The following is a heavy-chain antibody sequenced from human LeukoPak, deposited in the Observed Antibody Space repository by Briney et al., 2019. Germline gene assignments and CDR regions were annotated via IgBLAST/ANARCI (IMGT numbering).Heavy chain of an antibody. CDR2: IWYDGNNK. D-gene: IGHD2-15*01. Sequence: GGSLRLSCVGSGFTFSSYGMHWVRQAPGKGLEWVALIWYDGNNKYYADSVKGRFTISRDNSKNTLYLQLNSLRAEDTAVYYCARQHCSGGDCYFFDWGQGTLVTVSS. J-gene: IGHJ4*02. V-gene: IGHV3-33*08. CDR1: GFTFSSYG. CDR3: ARQHCSGGDCYFFD.